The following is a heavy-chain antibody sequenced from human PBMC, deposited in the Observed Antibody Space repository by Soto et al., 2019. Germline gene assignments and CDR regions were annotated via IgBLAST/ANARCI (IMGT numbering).Heavy chain of an antibody. CDR1: GGTFSSYT. Sequence: SVKVSCKASGGTFSSYTISWVRQAPGQGLEWMGRIIPILGIANYAQKFQGRVTITADKSTSTAYMELSSLRSEDTAVYYCARDLNYYGPFDYWGQGTLVTVSS. CDR3: ARDLNYYGPFDY. CDR2: IIPILGIA. V-gene: IGHV1-69*04. D-gene: IGHD3-10*01. J-gene: IGHJ4*02.